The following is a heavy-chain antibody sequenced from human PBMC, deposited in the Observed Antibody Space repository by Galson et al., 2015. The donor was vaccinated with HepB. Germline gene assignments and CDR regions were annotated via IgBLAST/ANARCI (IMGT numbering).Heavy chain of an antibody. Sequence: SLRLSCAASGFTFSSYSMNWVRQAPGKGLEWVSYISSSGSTIYYADSVRGRFTISRDNAKNSLYLQMNSLRAEDTAVYYCARGQYYYDSSGYCPFDYWGQGTLVTVSS. V-gene: IGHV3-48*04. D-gene: IGHD3-22*01. CDR2: ISSSGSTI. J-gene: IGHJ4*02. CDR1: GFTFSSYS. CDR3: ARGQYYYDSSGYCPFDY.